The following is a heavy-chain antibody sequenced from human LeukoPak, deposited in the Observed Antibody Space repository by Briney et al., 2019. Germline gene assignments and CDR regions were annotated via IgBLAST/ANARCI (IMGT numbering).Heavy chain of an antibody. CDR3: ARGTPFGAY. V-gene: IGHV3-7*03. CDR1: GFTVSSNY. J-gene: IGHJ4*02. D-gene: IGHD3-3*01. Sequence: GGSLRLSCAASGFTVSSNYMSWVRQAPGKGLEWVANMKQDESEKYYVDPVKGRFTISRDNTRNSLYLQMNNLRAEDTAVYYCARGTPFGAYWGQGTLVTVSS. CDR2: MKQDESEK.